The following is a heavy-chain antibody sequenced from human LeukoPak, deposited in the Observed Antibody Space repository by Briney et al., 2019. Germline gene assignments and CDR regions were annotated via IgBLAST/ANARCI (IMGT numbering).Heavy chain of an antibody. CDR2: ISSSSSYI. D-gene: IGHD3-10*01. J-gene: IGHJ4*02. CDR3: ARERVRGAARFEFDY. CDR1: GFTFSSYS. V-gene: IGHV3-21*01. Sequence: PGGSLRLSCAASGFTFSSYSMNWVRQAPGKGLEWVSSISSSSSYIYYADSVKGRFTISRDNAKNSLYLQMNSLRAEDTAVYYCARERVRGAARFEFDYWGQGTLVTVSS.